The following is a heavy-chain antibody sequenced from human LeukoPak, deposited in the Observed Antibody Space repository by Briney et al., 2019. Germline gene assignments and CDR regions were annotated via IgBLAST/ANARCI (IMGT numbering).Heavy chain of an antibody. CDR3: GRAYGAGSCDY. D-gene: IGHD3-10*01. V-gene: IGHV3-7*01. CDR2: IKQDGSEK. Sequence: PGGSLRLSCAASGFTSGNHWMSWVRQAPGKGLEWVANIKQDGSEKYYVDSVKGRFTISRDNAKNSLYLQMNSLRAEDTAVYYCGRAYGAGSCDYWGQGTLVTVSS. CDR1: GFTSGNHW. J-gene: IGHJ4*02.